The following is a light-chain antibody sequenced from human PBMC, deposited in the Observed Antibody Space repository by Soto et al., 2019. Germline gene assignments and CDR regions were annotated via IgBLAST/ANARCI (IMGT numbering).Light chain of an antibody. CDR3: ISFVSSNTWV. CDR1: SSDVGAYNY. Sequence: QSALTQPPSASGSPGQSVTISCTGTSSDVGAYNYVSWYQQHAGKAPKLVIYEVTKRPSGVPDRFSGSKSANTASLTVSGLQAEDEADYYCISFVSSNTWVFGGGTKLTVL. CDR2: EVT. J-gene: IGLJ3*02. V-gene: IGLV2-8*01.